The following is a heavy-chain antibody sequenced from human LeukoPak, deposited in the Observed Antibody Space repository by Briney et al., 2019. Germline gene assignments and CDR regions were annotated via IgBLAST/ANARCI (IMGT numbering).Heavy chain of an antibody. CDR2: INPNTGGT. D-gene: IGHD6-13*01. CDR1: GYTFTGYY. Sequence: ASVKVSCKASGYTFTGYYIHWVRQAPGQGLEWMGRINPNTGGTDYAQKFQGRVTMTRDTSITTAFMELSRLTSDDTAIYYCAKVPPSITAAGNWLGPWGQGALVTVSS. J-gene: IGHJ5*02. CDR3: AKVPPSITAAGNWLGP. V-gene: IGHV1-2*06.